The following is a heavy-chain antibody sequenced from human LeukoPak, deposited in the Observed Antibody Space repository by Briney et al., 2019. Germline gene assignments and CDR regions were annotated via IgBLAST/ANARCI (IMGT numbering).Heavy chain of an antibody. CDR1: GFTFDDYA. J-gene: IGHJ4*02. Sequence: GRSLRLSCAASGFTFDDYAMHWVRQAPGKGLEWVSGISWNSGSIGYADPVKGRFTISRDNAKNSLYLQMNSLRAEDTALYYCAKGSGYDSSGYHDYWGQGTLVTVSS. CDR3: AKGSGYDSSGYHDY. CDR2: ISWNSGSI. V-gene: IGHV3-9*01. D-gene: IGHD3-22*01.